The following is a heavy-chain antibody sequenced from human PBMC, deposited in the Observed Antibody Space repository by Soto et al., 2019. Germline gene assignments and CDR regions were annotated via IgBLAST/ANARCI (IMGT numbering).Heavy chain of an antibody. J-gene: IGHJ4*02. Sequence: VGSLRLSCAGSGFTFSSYAMHWVRQAPGMGLEWVAVVSHDGLAQYYGDSVMGRFTISRDNSQNTLYLQMNSLRTEDTAIYYCAKETIQVGGPNYFDYWGQGALVTVSS. V-gene: IGHV3-30*18. CDR1: GFTFSSYA. CDR3: AKETIQVGGPNYFDY. CDR2: VSHDGLAQ. D-gene: IGHD1-1*01.